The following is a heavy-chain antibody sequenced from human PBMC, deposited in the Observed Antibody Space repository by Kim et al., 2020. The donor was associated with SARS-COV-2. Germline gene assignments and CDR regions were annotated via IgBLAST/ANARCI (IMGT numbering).Heavy chain of an antibody. J-gene: IGHJ4*02. V-gene: IGHV4-59*01. D-gene: IGHD6-13*01. Sequence: SETLSLTCTVSGGSISSYYWSWIRQPPGKGLEWIGYIYYSGSTNYNPSLKSRVTISVDTSKNQFSLKLSSVTAADTAVYYCARVESSSWYDYYFDYWGQGTLVTVSS. CDR2: IYYSGST. CDR1: GGSISSYY. CDR3: ARVESSSWYDYYFDY.